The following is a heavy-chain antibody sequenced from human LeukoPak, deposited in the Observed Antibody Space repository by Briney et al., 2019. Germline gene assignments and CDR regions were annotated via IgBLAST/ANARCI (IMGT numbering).Heavy chain of an antibody. V-gene: IGHV4-34*01. J-gene: IGHJ4*02. CDR1: GGSFSGYY. CDR3: ARQVDTAMGRFDY. D-gene: IGHD5-18*01. Sequence: SETLSLTCAVYGGSFSGYYWSWIRQPPGKGLEWIGEINHSGSTNYNPSLKSRVTISGDTSKNQFSLKLSSVTAADTAVYYCARQVDTAMGRFDYWGQGTLVTVSS. CDR2: INHSGST.